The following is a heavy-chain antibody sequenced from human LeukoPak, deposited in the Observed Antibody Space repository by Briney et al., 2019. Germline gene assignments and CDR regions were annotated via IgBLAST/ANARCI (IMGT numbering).Heavy chain of an antibody. D-gene: IGHD2-15*01. CDR2: INPSGGST. CDR3: AREGYCSGGSCYVLEY. CDR1: GYTFTSYY. J-gene: IGHJ4*02. Sequence: GASVKVSCKASGYTFTSYYMHWVRQAPGQGLEWMGIINPSGGSTSYAQKFQGRVTMTRDMSTSTVYIELSSLRSEDTAVYYCAREGYCSGGSCYVLEYWGQGTLVTVSS. V-gene: IGHV1-46*01.